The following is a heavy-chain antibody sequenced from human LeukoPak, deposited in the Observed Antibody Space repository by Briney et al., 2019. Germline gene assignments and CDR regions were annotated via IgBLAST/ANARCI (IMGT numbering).Heavy chain of an antibody. V-gene: IGHV3-23*01. CDR3: ARQGGYCSSTSCYAAY. CDR1: GFTFSSYA. D-gene: IGHD2-2*01. Sequence: QTGGSLRLSCAASGFTFSSYAMSWVRQAPGKGLEWVSAISGNGGSTYYADSVKGRFTISRDNSKNTLYLQMNSLSAEDTAVYYCARQGGYCSSTSCYAAYWGQGTLVTVSS. CDR2: ISGNGGST. J-gene: IGHJ4*02.